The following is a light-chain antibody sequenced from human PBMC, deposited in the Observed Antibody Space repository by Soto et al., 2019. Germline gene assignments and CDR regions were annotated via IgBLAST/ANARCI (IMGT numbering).Light chain of an antibody. CDR2: EAS. CDR1: SSDIGNYDL. CDR3: SSYTSTTTLV. V-gene: IGLV2-14*02. Sequence: ALTQPASVSGSPGQSITISCTGTSSDIGNYDLVSWYQQHPGKAPKLMIYEASKRPSGVSSRFSGSKSGNMASLTISGLQAEDEAHYYCSSYTSTTTLVFGGGTKVTVL. J-gene: IGLJ2*01.